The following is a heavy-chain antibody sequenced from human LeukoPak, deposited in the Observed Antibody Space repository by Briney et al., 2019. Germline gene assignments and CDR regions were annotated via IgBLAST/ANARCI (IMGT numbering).Heavy chain of an antibody. CDR1: GFTFGDYA. J-gene: IGHJ1*01. Sequence: GGSLRLSCTASGFTFGDYAMSWVRQAPGKGLEWVGFIRSKAYGGTTEYAASVKGRFTISRDDSKSIAYLQMNSLKTEDTAVYYCTRDLRDGYNMRDPEYFQHWGQGTLVTVSS. D-gene: IGHD5-24*01. V-gene: IGHV3-49*04. CDR3: TRDLRDGYNMRDPEYFQH. CDR2: IRSKAYGGTT.